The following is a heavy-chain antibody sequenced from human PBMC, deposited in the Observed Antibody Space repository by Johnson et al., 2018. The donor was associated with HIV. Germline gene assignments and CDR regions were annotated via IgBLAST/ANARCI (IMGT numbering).Heavy chain of an antibody. Sequence: QVQLVESGGGVVQPGRSLRLSCAASGFTFSSYGMHWVRQAPGKGLEWVAVISYDGSNKYYADSVKGRFTISRDNSKNTLYLQMNSLRSEDTAVYYCARGRKAIAVVDGLDTEGFATWGQGTMVTVSS. CDR1: GFTFSSYG. V-gene: IGHV3-30*03. CDR3: ARGRKAIAVVDGLDTEGFAT. CDR2: ISYDGSNK. D-gene: IGHD3-9*01. J-gene: IGHJ3*02.